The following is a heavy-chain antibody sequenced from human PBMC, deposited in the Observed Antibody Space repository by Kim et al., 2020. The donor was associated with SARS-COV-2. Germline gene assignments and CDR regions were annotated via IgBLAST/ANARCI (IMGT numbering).Heavy chain of an antibody. CDR1: GGSIGTSSYF. CDR2: IYYSGSA. Sequence: SETLSLTCTVSGGSIGTSSYFWGWIRQPPGKGLEWIGSIYYSGSAYYNPSLKGRVTISVDTSKDQFSLKLSSVTAADTAVYYCARHVGSGRYFDYWGQGT. V-gene: IGHV4-39*01. J-gene: IGHJ4*02. CDR3: ARHVGSGRYFDY. D-gene: IGHD3-10*01.